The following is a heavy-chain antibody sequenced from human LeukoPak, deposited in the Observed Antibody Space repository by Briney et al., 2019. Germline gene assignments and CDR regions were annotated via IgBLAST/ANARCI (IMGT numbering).Heavy chain of an antibody. Sequence: GASVKVSCKVSGYTLTELSMHWVRQAPGKGLEWMGGFDPEDGETIYAQKFQGRVTMTEDTSTDTAYMELSSLRSEDTAVYYCATGGEYSSGSYYFDYWGQGTLVTVSS. CDR2: FDPEDGET. CDR1: GYTLTELS. J-gene: IGHJ4*02. CDR3: ATGGEYSSGSYYFDY. V-gene: IGHV1-24*01. D-gene: IGHD6-19*01.